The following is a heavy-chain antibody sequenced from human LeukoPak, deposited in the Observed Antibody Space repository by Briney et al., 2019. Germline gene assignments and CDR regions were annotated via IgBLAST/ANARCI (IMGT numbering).Heavy chain of an antibody. J-gene: IGHJ4*02. D-gene: IGHD3-22*01. CDR3: ARESDYYDSSGYYFDY. CDR1: GGSISSYY. Sequence: PSETLSLTCTVSGGSISSYYWSWIRQPPGKGLEWIGYIYYSGSTNYNLSLKSRVTISVDTSKNQFSLKLSSVTAADTAVYYCARESDYYDSSGYYFDYWGQGTLVTVSS. CDR2: IYYSGST. V-gene: IGHV4-59*01.